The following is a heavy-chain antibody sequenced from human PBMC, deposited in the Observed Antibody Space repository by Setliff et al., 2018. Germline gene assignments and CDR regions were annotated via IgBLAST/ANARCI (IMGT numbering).Heavy chain of an antibody. CDR3: ARGYYNGRGYYYLPCSFDS. V-gene: IGHV4-61*09. CDR1: DGSLYSGNYY. J-gene: IGHJ4*02. D-gene: IGHD3-10*01. CDR2: IHGTEGT. Sequence: KTSETLSLTCTVSDGSLYSGNYYWTWIRQPAGKALEWIGHIHGTEGTHYNPSLESRVTISRDKSPNQFSLMLRSVTAADTALYYYARGYYNGRGYYYLPCSFDSWGRGIVVTSPQ.